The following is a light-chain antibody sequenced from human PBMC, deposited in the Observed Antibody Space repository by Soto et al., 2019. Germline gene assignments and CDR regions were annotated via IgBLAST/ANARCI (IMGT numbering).Light chain of an antibody. CDR1: TGAVTSGYY. CDR3: LLYYGGAV. V-gene: IGLV7-43*01. J-gene: IGLJ2*01. CDR2: STS. Sequence: QTVVTQEPSLTVSPRGTVTLTFASSTGAVTSGYYPNWFQQKPGQAPRALISSTSNKHSWTPARFSGALLGGKAALTLSGVQPEDEAEYYCLLYYGGAVFGGGTKRTVL.